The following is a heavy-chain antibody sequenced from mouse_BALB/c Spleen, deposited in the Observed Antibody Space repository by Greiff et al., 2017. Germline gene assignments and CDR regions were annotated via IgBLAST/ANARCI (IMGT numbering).Heavy chain of an antibody. CDR1: GFSLTSYG. J-gene: IGHJ4*01. D-gene: IGHD1-2*01. CDR3: ATNYYGERYYAMDY. Sequence: QVQLKQSGPGLVAPSQSLSITCTVSGFSLTSYGVHWVRQPPGKGLEWLGVIWAGGSTNYNSALMSRLSISKDNSKSQVFLKMNSLQTDDTAMYYCATNYYGERYYAMDYWGQGTSVTVSS. CDR2: IWAGGST. V-gene: IGHV2-9*02.